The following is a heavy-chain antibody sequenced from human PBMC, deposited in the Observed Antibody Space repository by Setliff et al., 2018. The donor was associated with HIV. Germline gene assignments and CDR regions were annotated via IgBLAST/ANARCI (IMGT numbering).Heavy chain of an antibody. V-gene: IGHV4-61*08. Sequence: SETLSLTCTVSGGSISSAAYYWSWIRQHPGKGLEWIGHIYYSGSTNYNPSLKSRVTISVDTSKNQFSLKLSSVTAADTAVYYCARQREVYGTVYYYYMDVWGKGTTVTVSS. CDR2: IYYSGST. D-gene: IGHD4-17*01. J-gene: IGHJ6*03. CDR3: ARQREVYGTVYYYYMDV. CDR1: GGSISSAAYY.